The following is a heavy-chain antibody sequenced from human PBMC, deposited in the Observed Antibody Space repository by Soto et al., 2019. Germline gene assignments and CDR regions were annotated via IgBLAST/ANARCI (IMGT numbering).Heavy chain of an antibody. CDR2: IYYSGST. V-gene: IGHV4-39*01. Sequence: PSETLSLTCTVSGGSISSSSYYWGWIRQPPGKGLEWIGSIYYSGSTYYNPSLKSRVTISVDTSKNQFSLKLSSVTAADTAVYYCARYRSSSWHNNWFDPWGQGTLVTVSS. CDR3: ARYRSSSWHNNWFDP. D-gene: IGHD6-13*01. CDR1: GGSISSSSYY. J-gene: IGHJ5*02.